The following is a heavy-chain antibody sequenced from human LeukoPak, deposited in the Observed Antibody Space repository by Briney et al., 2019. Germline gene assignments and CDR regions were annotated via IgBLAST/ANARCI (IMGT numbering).Heavy chain of an antibody. Sequence: GASVKVSCKASGGTFSNNAISWVRQDPGEGLEWIGGIIPILGTTNYAQKFQGRVTVTADKSLSTAYMELSSLRSEDTAVYYCARGIPRGPSGYAVKTAGNWFDPWGQGTLVTVSS. CDR2: IIPILGTT. CDR1: GGTFSNNA. D-gene: IGHD5-12*01. J-gene: IGHJ5*02. CDR3: ARGIPRGPSGYAVKTAGNWFDP. V-gene: IGHV1-69*06.